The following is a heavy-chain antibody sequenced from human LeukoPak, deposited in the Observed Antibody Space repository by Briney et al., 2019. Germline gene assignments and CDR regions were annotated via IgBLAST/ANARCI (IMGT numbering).Heavy chain of an antibody. CDR1: GFTISNYW. D-gene: IGHD6-13*01. CDR2: IKRDGSET. J-gene: IGHJ5*02. V-gene: IGHV3-7*02. CDR3: TGSTWYASVGLDP. Sequence: GGSLRLSCAASGFTISNYWMSWVRQAPGKGLEWVADIKRDGSETYYADSVKGRFTISRDNAKNSLYLQMNSLRAEDTAVYYCTGSTWYASVGLDPWGQGTLVTVSS.